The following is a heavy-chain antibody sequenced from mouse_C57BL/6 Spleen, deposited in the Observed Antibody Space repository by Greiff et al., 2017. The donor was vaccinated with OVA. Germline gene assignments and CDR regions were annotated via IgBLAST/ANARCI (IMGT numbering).Heavy chain of an antibody. CDR1: GYTFTSYW. D-gene: IGHD1-1*01. J-gene: IGHJ4*01. V-gene: IGHV1-64*01. Sequence: VQLQQPGAELVKPGASVKLSCKASGYTFTSYWMHWVKQRPGQGLEWIGMIHPNSGSTTYNEKFKGKATLTVDKSDSTAYMQLSSLTSADAAGAYCARSSLSTTGQGAMDYWGQGTSVTVSS. CDR2: IHPNSGST. CDR3: ARSSLSTTGQGAMDY.